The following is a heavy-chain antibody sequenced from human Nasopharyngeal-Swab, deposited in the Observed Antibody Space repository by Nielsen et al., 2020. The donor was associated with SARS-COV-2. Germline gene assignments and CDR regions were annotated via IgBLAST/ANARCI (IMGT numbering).Heavy chain of an antibody. CDR1: GFTFSTYN. Sequence: SLKISCAASGFTFSTYNMNWVRQVPGKGLEWVSGISWNSGAIVYADSVRGRFTISRDNSKNSLYLQMNSLRVEDTALYYCAKDMSPLTGYDESYYYGMDVWGQGTTVAVSS. V-gene: IGHV3-9*01. J-gene: IGHJ6*02. CDR3: AKDMSPLTGYDESYYYGMDV. CDR2: ISWNSGAI. D-gene: IGHD5-12*01.